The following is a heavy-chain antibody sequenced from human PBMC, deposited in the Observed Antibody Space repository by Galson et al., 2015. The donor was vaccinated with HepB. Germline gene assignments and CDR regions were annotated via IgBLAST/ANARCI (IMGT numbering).Heavy chain of an antibody. Sequence: SLRLSCAASGFTFSSYSMNWVRQAPGKGLEWVSSISSSSSYIYYADSVKGRFTISRDNAKNSLYLQMNSLRAEDTAVYYCARDRGYSGYEWFNYYYYYYMDVWGKGTTVTVSS. D-gene: IGHD5-12*01. V-gene: IGHV3-21*01. CDR2: ISSSSSYI. J-gene: IGHJ6*03. CDR3: ARDRGYSGYEWFNYYYYYYMDV. CDR1: GFTFSSYS.